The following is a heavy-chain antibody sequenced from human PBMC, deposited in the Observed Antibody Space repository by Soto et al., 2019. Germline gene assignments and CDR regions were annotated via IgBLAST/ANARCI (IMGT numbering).Heavy chain of an antibody. CDR2: ISSSSSTI. D-gene: IGHD3-3*01. CDR3: ARGIRRVPSLWSGYYEYYYYGMDV. Sequence: GGSLRLSCAASGFTFSSYSMNWVRQAPGKGLEWVSYISSSSSTIYYADSVKGRFTISRDNAKNSLYLQMNSLRDEDTAVYYCARGIRRVPSLWSGYYEYYYYGMDVWGQGTTVTVSS. J-gene: IGHJ6*02. V-gene: IGHV3-48*02. CDR1: GFTFSSYS.